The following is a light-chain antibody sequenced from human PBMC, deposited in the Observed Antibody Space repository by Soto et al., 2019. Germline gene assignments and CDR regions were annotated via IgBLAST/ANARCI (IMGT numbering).Light chain of an antibody. CDR1: QSVSSN. J-gene: IGKJ2*01. CDR3: QQYKNWPLVYT. V-gene: IGKV3-15*01. CDR2: GAS. Sequence: EIVMTQSPATLSVSPGERATLSCRASQSVSSNLAWYQQKPGQAPRLLIYGASTRATGIPARFSGSGSGTEFTLTISSLQSEDFAVYYCQQYKNWPLVYTFGQGTKLEIK.